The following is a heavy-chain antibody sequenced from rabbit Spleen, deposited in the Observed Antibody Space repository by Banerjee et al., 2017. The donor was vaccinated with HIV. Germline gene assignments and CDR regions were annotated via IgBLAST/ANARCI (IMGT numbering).Heavy chain of an antibody. D-gene: IGHD2-1*01. CDR1: GFSFSGSYY. CDR3: ARGSATMTMVITGYYLGL. V-gene: IGHV1S40*01. J-gene: IGHJ4*01. Sequence: QSLEESGGDLVKPEGSLTLTCTASGFSFSGSYYMCWVRQAPGKGLECIACIYADRSGSTYYANWAKGRFTISKTSSTTVTLQMTSLTAADTATYFCARGSATMTMVITGYYLGLWGQGTLVTVS. CDR2: IYADRSGST.